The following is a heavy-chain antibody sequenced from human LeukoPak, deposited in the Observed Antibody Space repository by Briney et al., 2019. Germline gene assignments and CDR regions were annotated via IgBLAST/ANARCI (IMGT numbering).Heavy chain of an antibody. CDR3: ARHQYYYDSSGYRRPFDY. J-gene: IGHJ4*02. D-gene: IGHD3-22*01. CDR2: IYYSGST. Sequence: SETLSLTCTVSGGSISSSSYYWGWIRQPPGKGLEWIGSIYYSGSTYYNPSLKSRVTISVGTSKNQFSLKLSSVTAADTAVYYCARHQYYYDSSGYRRPFDYWGQGTLVTVSS. V-gene: IGHV4-39*01. CDR1: GGSISSSSYY.